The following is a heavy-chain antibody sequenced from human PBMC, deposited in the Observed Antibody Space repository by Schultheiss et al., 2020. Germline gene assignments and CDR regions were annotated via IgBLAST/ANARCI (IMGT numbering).Heavy chain of an antibody. CDR3: ARVGGSPNTFDY. CDR2: TSSDVNKE. D-gene: IGHD3-16*01. CDR1: GFTVSSYG. V-gene: IGHV3-30*03. J-gene: IGHJ4*02. Sequence: GGSLRLSCAASGFTVSSYGMHWVRQAPGKGLEWVALTSSDVNKEYYADSVKGRFTISRDNSKNTLYLQMNSLRAEDTAVYYCARVGGSPNTFDYWGQGTLVTVSS.